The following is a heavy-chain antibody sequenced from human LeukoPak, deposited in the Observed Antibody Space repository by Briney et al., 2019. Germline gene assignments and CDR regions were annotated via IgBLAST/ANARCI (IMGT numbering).Heavy chain of an antibody. Sequence: GESLGISCKGSGYSFTSYWISWVRQMPGKGLEWMGRIDPSDSYTNYSPSFQGHVTISADKSISTAYLQWSSLKASDTAMYYCASTGYCSSTSCYGIDYWGQGTLVTVSS. D-gene: IGHD2-2*01. CDR1: GYSFTSYW. CDR3: ASTGYCSSTSCYGIDY. V-gene: IGHV5-10-1*01. J-gene: IGHJ4*02. CDR2: IDPSDSYT.